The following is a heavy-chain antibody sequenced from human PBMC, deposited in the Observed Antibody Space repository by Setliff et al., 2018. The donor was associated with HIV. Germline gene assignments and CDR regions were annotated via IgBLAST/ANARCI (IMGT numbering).Heavy chain of an antibody. J-gene: IGHJ5*02. D-gene: IGHD3-10*01. V-gene: IGHV4-4*09. CDR3: ARRIDNSGSFPDKNWFDT. CDR1: GGSISSYC. CDR2: IFSSGST. Sequence: PSENLSLTCTVSGGSISSYCWNWIRQSPGRGLEWIGFIFSSGSTKYNPSLQSRVTMSIDTSKNQFSLKLTSVTAADTAVYYCARRIDNSGSFPDKNWFDTWGQGSLVTVSS.